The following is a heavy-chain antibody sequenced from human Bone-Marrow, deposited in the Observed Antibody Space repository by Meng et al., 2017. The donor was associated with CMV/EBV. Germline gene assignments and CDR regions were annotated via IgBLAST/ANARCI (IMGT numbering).Heavy chain of an antibody. D-gene: IGHD5-12*01. CDR2: INPNSGGT. Sequence: ASVKVSCKASRYTFTGYYMHWVRQAPGQGLEWMGWINPNSGGTNYAQKFQGRVTMTRDTSFSTAYMELSRLRSDDTAVYYCARDLAVYSGYDLRNWGQGTLVTVSS. J-gene: IGHJ4*02. CDR1: RYTFTGYY. CDR3: ARDLAVYSGYDLRN. V-gene: IGHV1-2*02.